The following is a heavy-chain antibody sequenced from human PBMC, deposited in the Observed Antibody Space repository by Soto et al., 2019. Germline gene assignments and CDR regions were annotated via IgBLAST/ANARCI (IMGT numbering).Heavy chain of an antibody. CDR3: ARDDKGMTTVKYYYGMDV. Sequence: SPRLSCAASGFTFSSYGMHWVRQAPGKGLEWVAVIWYDGSNKYYADSVKGRFTISRDNSKNTLYLQMNSLRAEDTAVYYCARDDKGMTTVKYYYGMDVWGQGTTVTVSS. J-gene: IGHJ6*02. CDR1: GFTFSSYG. D-gene: IGHD4-17*01. V-gene: IGHV3-33*01. CDR2: IWYDGSNK.